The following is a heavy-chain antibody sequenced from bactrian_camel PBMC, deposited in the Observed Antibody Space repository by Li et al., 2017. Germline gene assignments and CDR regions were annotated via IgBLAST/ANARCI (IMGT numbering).Heavy chain of an antibody. D-gene: IGHD2*01. CDR3: ATDDPRLIACGSSCRPY. V-gene: IGHV3S28*01. CDR2: ISAGGGRT. CDR1: GAAGSTYS. J-gene: IGHJ4*01. Sequence: QVQLVESGGGTVQTGGSLRLSCAASGAAGSTYSMSWFRQGPGKEREGVALISAGGGRTFYADPVKGRFTISRDNAKNALTLQMNSLKTEDTGVYYCATDDPRLIACGSSCRPYWGQGTQVTVS.